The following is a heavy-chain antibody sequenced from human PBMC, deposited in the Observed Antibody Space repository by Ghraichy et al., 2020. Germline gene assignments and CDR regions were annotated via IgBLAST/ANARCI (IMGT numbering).Heavy chain of an antibody. D-gene: IGHD3-16*01. CDR3: ARDGGGRPFDY. J-gene: IGHJ4*02. CDR1: GFTFSSYW. CDR2: IHTDGSIT. Sequence: TLSLTCAASGFTFSSYWMHWVRQVPGKGLVWVSRIHTDGSITDYAESVKGRFTIARDNAKNTLFLQLDSLRAEDTALYYCARDGGGRPFDYWGRGTLVTVSS. V-gene: IGHV3-74*01.